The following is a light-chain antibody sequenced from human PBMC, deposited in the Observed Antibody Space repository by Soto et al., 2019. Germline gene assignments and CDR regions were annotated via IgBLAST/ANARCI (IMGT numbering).Light chain of an antibody. CDR2: ATS. J-gene: IGKJ4*01. Sequence: DIVLTQSPGTLSLPPGERATLSCRASQSVSISYLAWYQQKPGQAPRLFIYATSMRATGIPDRFSGSVYGTDFTLTISRLQPEDFEMYYCEQYGSSLPFGGGTKVEIQ. V-gene: IGKV3-20*01. CDR1: QSVSISY. CDR3: EQYGSSLP.